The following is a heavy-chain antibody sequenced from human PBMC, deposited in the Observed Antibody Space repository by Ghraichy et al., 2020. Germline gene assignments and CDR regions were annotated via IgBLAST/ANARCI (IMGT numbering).Heavy chain of an antibody. Sequence: GGSLRLSCVGSGFTFRNYWMHWVRQVPGKGLEWVSRIHSESHSLSYADSVEGRFTISRDNPKSTLYLHINTLRREDAAVYFCARGNDYALDVWGQGTTVT. J-gene: IGHJ6*02. V-gene: IGHV3-74*01. CDR1: GFTFRNYW. D-gene: IGHD4-17*01. CDR2: IHSESHSL. CDR3: ARGNDYALDV.